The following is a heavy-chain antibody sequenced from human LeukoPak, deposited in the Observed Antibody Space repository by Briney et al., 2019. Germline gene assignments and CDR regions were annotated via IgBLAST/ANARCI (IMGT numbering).Heavy chain of an antibody. CDR1: GFTFSSYG. CDR2: ISYDGSNK. V-gene: IGHV3-30*18. Sequence: GGSLRLSCAASGFTFSSYGMHWVRQAPGKGLEWVAVISYDGSNKYYADSVKGRFTISRDNSKNTLYLQMNSLRAEDTAVYYCAKVYDFWSGHFDYWGQGTLVTVS. CDR3: AKVYDFWSGHFDY. J-gene: IGHJ4*02. D-gene: IGHD3-3*01.